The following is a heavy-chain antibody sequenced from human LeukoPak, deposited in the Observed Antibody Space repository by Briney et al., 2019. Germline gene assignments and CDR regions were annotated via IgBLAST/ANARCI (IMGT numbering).Heavy chain of an antibody. Sequence: SETLSLTCAVYGGSFSGYYWSWIRQPPGKGLEWIGEINHSGSTNYNPSLKSRVTISVDTSKNQFSLKLNSVTAADTAVYYCARETSLLLWFGEINNWFDPWGQGTLVTVSS. J-gene: IGHJ5*02. D-gene: IGHD3-10*01. CDR2: INHSGST. CDR1: GGSFSGYY. V-gene: IGHV4-34*01. CDR3: ARETSLLLWFGEINNWFDP.